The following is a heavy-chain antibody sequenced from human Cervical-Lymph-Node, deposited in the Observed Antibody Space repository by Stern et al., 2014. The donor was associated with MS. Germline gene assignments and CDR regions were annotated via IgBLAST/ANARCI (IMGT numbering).Heavy chain of an antibody. Sequence: QVQLVQSGAEVKKPGASVKVSCKTSGYTFSSYGITWVRQAPGQGPEWMGWISGHNGNTNFAERFQGRLTMTTDPSTRTAYMELRSLRYDDTAVYFCARDPGGYFYGMDVWGQGTTVTVSS. V-gene: IGHV1-18*01. CDR3: ARDPGGYFYGMDV. CDR1: GYTFSSYG. J-gene: IGHJ6*02. CDR2: ISGHNGNT. D-gene: IGHD3-10*01.